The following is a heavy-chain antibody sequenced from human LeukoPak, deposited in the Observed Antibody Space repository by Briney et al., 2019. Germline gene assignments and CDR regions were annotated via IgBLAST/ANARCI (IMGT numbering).Heavy chain of an antibody. J-gene: IGHJ3*02. CDR3: ARDRRLSGSETAMVRYDDFDI. Sequence: SETLSLTCAVSGGSISSYYWSWIRQPPGKGLEWIWYIYYSGSTNYNPSLKSRVTISVDTSKNQFSLKLSSVTAADTAVYYCARDRRLSGSETAMVRYDDFDIWGQGTMVTVSS. D-gene: IGHD1-26*01. CDR2: IYYSGST. V-gene: IGHV4-59*01. CDR1: GGSISSYY.